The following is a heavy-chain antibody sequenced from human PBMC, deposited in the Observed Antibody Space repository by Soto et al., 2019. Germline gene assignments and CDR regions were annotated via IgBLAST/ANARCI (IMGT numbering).Heavy chain of an antibody. D-gene: IGHD3-22*01. J-gene: IGHJ4*02. Sequence: PGGSLRLSCAASGFTLSGYAMDWVRQAPGKGLEYVSGISSNGVGTYYANSVQGRFTISRDDSENTAFLHMSSLKVEDTAVYFCNRRFLFDSSGHYQGDFCGRXTLVTVSS. CDR3: NRRFLFDSSGHYQGDF. V-gene: IGHV3-64*01. CDR2: ISSNGVGT. CDR1: GFTLSGYA.